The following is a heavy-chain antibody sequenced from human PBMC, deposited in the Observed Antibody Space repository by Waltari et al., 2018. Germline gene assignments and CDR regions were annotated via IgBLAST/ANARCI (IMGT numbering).Heavy chain of an antibody. V-gene: IGHV4-34*01. J-gene: IGHJ6*02. D-gene: IGHD3-3*01. Sequence: QVQLQQWGAGLLRPSETLSLTCAVYGGSFSGYYWCWIRQPPGKGLEWIGEINHSGSTNYNPSLKSRVTISVDTSKNQLSLKLSSVTAADTAVYYCARAGKSAYYGMDVWGQGTTVTVSS. CDR2: INHSGST. CDR1: GGSFSGYY. CDR3: ARAGKSAYYGMDV.